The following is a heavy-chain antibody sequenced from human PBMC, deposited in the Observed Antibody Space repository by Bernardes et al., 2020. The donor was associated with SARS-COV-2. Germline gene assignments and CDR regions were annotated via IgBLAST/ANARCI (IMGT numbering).Heavy chain of an antibody. Sequence: SETLSLTCTVSGGSISSSSYYWGWIRQPPGKGLEWIGSIYYSGSTYYNPSLKSRVTISVDTSKNQFSLKLSSVTAADTAVYYCVGEGIAAAGTYYYGMDVWGQGTTVTVSS. D-gene: IGHD6-13*01. J-gene: IGHJ6*02. V-gene: IGHV4-39*01. CDR3: VGEGIAAAGTYYYGMDV. CDR2: IYYSGST. CDR1: GGSISSSSYY.